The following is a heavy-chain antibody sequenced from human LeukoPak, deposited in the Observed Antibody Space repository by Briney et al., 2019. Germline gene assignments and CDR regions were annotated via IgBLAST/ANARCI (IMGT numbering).Heavy chain of an antibody. J-gene: IGHJ5*02. CDR3: ARDGRYCSSTSCYTGIRNWFDP. Sequence: PGGSLRLSCAASGFTFSSYSMNWVRQAPGKGLEWVSSISSSSSYINYADSVKGRFTISRDNAKNSLYLQMNSLRAEDTAVYYCARDGRYCSSTSCYTGIRNWFDPWGQGTLVTVSS. D-gene: IGHD2-2*02. V-gene: IGHV3-21*01. CDR1: GFTFSSYS. CDR2: ISSSSSYI.